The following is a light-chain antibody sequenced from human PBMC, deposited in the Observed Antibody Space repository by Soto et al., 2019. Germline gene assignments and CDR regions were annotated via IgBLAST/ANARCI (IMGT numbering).Light chain of an antibody. CDR1: QGIRSA. V-gene: IGKV1D-13*01. Sequence: AIQLTPSPSCLSASVGDRVTITCRASQGIRSALAWYQQKPGKAPKLLIYDASSLESGVPSRFSCSGAGTDCTRPISSLQPEDVETDDCPQFNNYPITFCQGTRLEIK. J-gene: IGKJ5*01. CDR3: PQFNNYPIT. CDR2: DAS.